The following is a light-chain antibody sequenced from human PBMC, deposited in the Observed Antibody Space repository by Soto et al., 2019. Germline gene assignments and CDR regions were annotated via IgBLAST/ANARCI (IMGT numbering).Light chain of an antibody. CDR1: QSISSW. CDR3: QQYHRYST. Sequence: DIQITQSPSTLSAAVGYRFTITCRASQSISSWLAWYQQKPGKAPKLLIYDASSLESGVPSSFSGSASGTEFTLTISNLESDDFATYYCQQYHRYSTFGQGTKGDI. V-gene: IGKV1-5*01. J-gene: IGKJ1*01. CDR2: DAS.